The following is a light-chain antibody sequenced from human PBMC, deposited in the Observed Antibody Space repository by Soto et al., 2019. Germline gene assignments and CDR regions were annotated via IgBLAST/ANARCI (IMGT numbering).Light chain of an antibody. J-gene: IGLJ2*01. CDR1: SSDVGSYNY. V-gene: IGLV2-14*01. CDR3: SSYTSTNTLI. CDR2: DVS. Sequence: QSALTQPASVSGSPGQSSTISCTGTSSDVGSYNYVSWYQQNPGKAPKLIIHDVSNRPSGVSNRFSGSKSGNTASLTISGLQAEDEANYYCSSYTSTNTLIFGGGTQLTVL.